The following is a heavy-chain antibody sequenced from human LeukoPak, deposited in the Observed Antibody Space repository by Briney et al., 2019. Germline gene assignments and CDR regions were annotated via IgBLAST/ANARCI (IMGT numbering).Heavy chain of an antibody. J-gene: IGHJ5*02. CDR1: GFTFSSYG. V-gene: IGHV3-33*01. D-gene: IGHD6-19*01. Sequence: PGGSLRLSCAASGFTFSSYGMHWVRQAPGKGLEWVAVIWYDGSNKYYADSVKGRFTISRDNSKNTLYLQMNSLSAEDTAVYYCARAPGIALADNWFDPWGQGTLVTVSS. CDR2: IWYDGSNK. CDR3: ARAPGIALADNWFDP.